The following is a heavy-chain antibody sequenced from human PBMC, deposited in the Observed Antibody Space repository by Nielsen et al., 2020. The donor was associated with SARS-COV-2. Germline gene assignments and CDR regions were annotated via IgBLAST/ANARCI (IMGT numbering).Heavy chain of an antibody. CDR1: GGSISSGSYY. CDR2: LYYGGSI. V-gene: IGHV4-39*07. Sequence: SETLSLTCIVSGGSISSGSYYWGWIRQPPGKGPQWIGSLYYGGSIYYNPSLKSRVTISADGSKNQFSLKLSSVTAADTAVYYCARALFLKLARPFDYWGQGTLVTVSS. CDR3: ARALFLKLARPFDY. D-gene: IGHD6-13*01. J-gene: IGHJ4*02.